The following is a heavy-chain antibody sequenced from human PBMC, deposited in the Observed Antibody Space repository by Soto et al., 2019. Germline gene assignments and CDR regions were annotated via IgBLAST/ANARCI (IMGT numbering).Heavy chain of an antibody. J-gene: IGHJ6*02. CDR2: INPNSGGT. Sequence: ASVKVSCKASGYTFTGYYMHWVRQAPGQGLEWMGWINPNSGGTNYAQKFQGRVTMTRDTSISTAYMELSRLRSDDTAVCYCARDRGGLEWLETYYYYYGMDVWGQGTTVTVSS. CDR1: GYTFTGYY. V-gene: IGHV1-2*02. D-gene: IGHD3-3*01. CDR3: ARDRGGLEWLETYYYYYGMDV.